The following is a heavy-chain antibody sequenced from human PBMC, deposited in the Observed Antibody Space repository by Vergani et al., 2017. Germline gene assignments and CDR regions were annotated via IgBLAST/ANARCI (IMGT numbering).Heavy chain of an antibody. V-gene: IGHV5-51*01. CDR2: IYPADSDT. Sequence: EVELVQSGPEMRTPGESLKISCKGSEYSFGNYWIGWVRQMPGKGLEWMGIIYPADSDTRYSPSFQGQVTISADKSISTAFLQWDSLKASDTALYCCARHTTYTDYWWEEALVIVSS. D-gene: IGHD1-1*01. J-gene: IGHJ4*02. CDR1: EYSFGNYW. CDR3: ARHTTYTDY.